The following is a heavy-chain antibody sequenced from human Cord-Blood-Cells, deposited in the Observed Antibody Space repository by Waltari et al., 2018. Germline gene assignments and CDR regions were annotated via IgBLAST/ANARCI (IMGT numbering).Heavy chain of an antibody. J-gene: IGHJ4*02. CDR3: ATVRFLVGATSGPFDY. CDR2: FDLEDGET. D-gene: IGHD1-26*01. V-gene: IGHV1-24*01. Sequence: QVQLVQSGAEVKKPGASVKVSCKVSGDTPTELCMHGVRPAPGKGLEWRGGFDLEDGETIYAQKFQGRVTMTEETSTDTAYMELSSLRSEDTAVYYCATVRFLVGATSGPFDYWGQGTLVTVSS. CDR1: GDTPTELC.